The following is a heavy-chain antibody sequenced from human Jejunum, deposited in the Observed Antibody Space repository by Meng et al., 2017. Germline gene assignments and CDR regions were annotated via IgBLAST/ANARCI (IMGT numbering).Heavy chain of an antibody. J-gene: IGHJ4*02. CDR2: MSFDGSNI. Sequence: SLKISCAASGFAFSNYAMHWVRQAPGKGLEWVALMSFDGSNIQYGDSVKGRFPISRDNSKNTLFLQMNSLRAEDTAVYYCARGAGSGSYLIDYWGQGTLVTVSS. D-gene: IGHD3-10*01. V-gene: IGHV3-30*04. CDR1: GFAFSNYA. CDR3: ARGAGSGSYLIDY.